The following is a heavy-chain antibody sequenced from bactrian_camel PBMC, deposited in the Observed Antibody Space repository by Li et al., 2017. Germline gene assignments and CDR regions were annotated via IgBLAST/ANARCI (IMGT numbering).Heavy chain of an antibody. V-gene: IGHV3S40*01. CDR3: AALGRGPLPVSSGDCSTRPPGFGV. D-gene: IGHD2*01. CDR2: ISAGGSSK. J-gene: IGHJ6*01. CDR1: GFTFSTSP. Sequence: VQLVESGGGLVQPGGSLRLSCATSGFTFSTSPMTWVRQTPGKGLEWVSGISAGGSSKYYADAVKGRFTISTDNAKNTVYLQMNILKTEDTGVYYCAALGRGPLPVSSGDCSTRPPGFGVWGQGTQVTVS.